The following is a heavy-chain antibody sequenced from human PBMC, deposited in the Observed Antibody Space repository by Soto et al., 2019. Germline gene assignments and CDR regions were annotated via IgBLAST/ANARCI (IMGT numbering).Heavy chain of an antibody. CDR2: IYYSGST. J-gene: IGHJ5*02. CDR3: ARSAVRVNWFDP. Sequence: PSETLSLTCTASGGSISSGGYYWSWIRQHPGKGLEWIGYIYYSGSTYYNPSLKSRVTISVDTSKNQFSLKLSSVTAADTAVYYCARSAVRVNWFDPWGQGTLVTVSS. D-gene: IGHD2-15*01. V-gene: IGHV4-31*03. CDR1: GGSISSGGYY.